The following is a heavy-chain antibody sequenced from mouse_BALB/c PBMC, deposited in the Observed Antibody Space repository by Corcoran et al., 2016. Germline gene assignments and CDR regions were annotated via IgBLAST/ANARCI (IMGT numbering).Heavy chain of an antibody. CDR3: ARDYGSSSDY. D-gene: IGHD1-1*01. J-gene: IGHJ2*01. Sequence: EVQLQQSGAELVKPGASVKLSCTASGFNIKDTYMHWVKQRPEQGLEWIGRIDPANGNTKYDPKFPGKATITADTSSNTAYLQLSSLTSEDTAVYYCARDYGSSSDYWGQGTTLTLSS. CDR2: IDPANGNT. CDR1: GFNIKDTY. V-gene: IGHV14-3*02.